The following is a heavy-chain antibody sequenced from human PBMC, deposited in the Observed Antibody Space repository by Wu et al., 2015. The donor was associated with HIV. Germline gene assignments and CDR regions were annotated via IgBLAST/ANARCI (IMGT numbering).Heavy chain of an antibody. D-gene: IGHD6-25*01. CDR2: INPNRGGT. CDR1: GYTFTDYY. CDR3: ARGPAIAAADLDL. Sequence: QVQLLQSGAEVKKPGASVMVSCKASGYTFTDYYIYWVRQAPGRGLEWMGWINPNRGGTKYAQKFQDRVTMARDTSIRTAYMEVSRLGSDDTAVYFCARGPAIAAADLDLWGQGTLVIVSS. J-gene: IGHJ5*02. V-gene: IGHV1-2*02.